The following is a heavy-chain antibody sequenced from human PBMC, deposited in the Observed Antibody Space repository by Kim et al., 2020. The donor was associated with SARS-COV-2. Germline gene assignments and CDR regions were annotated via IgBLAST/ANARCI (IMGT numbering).Heavy chain of an antibody. CDR1: GGTFSSYA. J-gene: IGHJ6*02. D-gene: IGHD1-7*01. V-gene: IGHV1-69*04. CDR2: IIPILGIA. CDR3: ARDKVNWNYVDYYYGMDV. Sequence: SVKVSCKASGGTFSSYAISWVRQAPGQGLEWMGRIIPILGIANYAQKFQGRVTITADKSTSTAYMELSSLRSEDTAVYYCARDKVNWNYVDYYYGMDVWGQGTTVTVSS.